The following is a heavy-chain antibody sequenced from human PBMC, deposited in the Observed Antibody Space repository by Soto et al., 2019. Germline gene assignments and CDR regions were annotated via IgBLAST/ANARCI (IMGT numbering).Heavy chain of an antibody. V-gene: IGHV4-39*01. J-gene: IGHJ6*02. CDR2: MYYSGRT. D-gene: IGHD4-17*01. CDR1: GASISSSNYY. Sequence: SETLSLTCTVSGASISSSNYYWGWIRQPPGRGLEWIGTMYYSGRTYYNPSLKSRVTTSVDTSKNQFSLKLSAVTATDTAVYYCARHGNAVTTGYYYGMDVWGQGTTVTVSS. CDR3: ARHGNAVTTGYYYGMDV.